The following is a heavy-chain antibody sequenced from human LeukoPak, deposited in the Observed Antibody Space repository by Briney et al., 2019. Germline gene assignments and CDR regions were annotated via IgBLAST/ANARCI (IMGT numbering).Heavy chain of an antibody. D-gene: IGHD4-17*01. CDR1: GGSISSSNW. V-gene: IGHV4-4*02. J-gene: IGHJ2*01. Sequence: SETLSLTCAVSGGSISSSNWWSWVRQPPGKGLEWIGEIYHSGSTNYNPSLKSRVTISVDKSKNQFSLKLSSVTAADTAVYYCARDEDYGDSLWYFDLWGRGTLVTVSS. CDR2: IYHSGST. CDR3: ARDEDYGDSLWYFDL.